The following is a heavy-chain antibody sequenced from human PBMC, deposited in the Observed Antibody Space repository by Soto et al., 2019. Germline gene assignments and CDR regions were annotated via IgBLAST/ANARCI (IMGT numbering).Heavy chain of an antibody. D-gene: IGHD3-22*01. CDR3: ARSFDSSGYYLPYYFDY. CDR1: GGSISSYY. CDR2: VHYNRGP. V-gene: IGHV4-59*01. Sequence: SENLALTCTVAGGSISSYYWSWIRQPPGKGLEWIGYVHYNRGPNYNPSLKSRVTISVDTSKNQFSLKLSSVTAADTAVYYCARSFDSSGYYLPYYFDYWGQGTLVTVS. J-gene: IGHJ4*02.